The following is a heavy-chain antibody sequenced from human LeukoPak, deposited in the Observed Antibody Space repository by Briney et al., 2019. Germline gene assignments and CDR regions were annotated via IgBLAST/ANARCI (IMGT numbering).Heavy chain of an antibody. Sequence: GGSLRLSCAASGFTFSNAWMSWVRQAPGKGLEWVGRIKSKTDGGTTDYAAPVKGRFTISRDDSKNTLYLQMNSLKTEDTAVYYCTTRLSGGESHYDFWSGYEYYFDYWGQGTLVTVSS. D-gene: IGHD3-3*01. CDR2: IKSKTDGGTT. CDR3: TTRLSGGESHYDFWSGYEYYFDY. CDR1: GFTFSNAW. V-gene: IGHV3-15*01. J-gene: IGHJ4*02.